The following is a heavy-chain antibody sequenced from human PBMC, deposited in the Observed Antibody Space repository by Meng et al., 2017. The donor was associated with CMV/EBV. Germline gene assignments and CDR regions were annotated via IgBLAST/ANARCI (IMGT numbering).Heavy chain of an antibody. CDR1: GYTFTSYD. D-gene: IGHD5-24*01. J-gene: IGHJ6*02. Sequence: ASVKVSCKASGYTFTSYDINWVRQATGQGLEWMGWMNPNSGNTGYAQKFQGRVTITRNTSISTDYMELSSLRSEDTAVYYCARGFRDAGGTYYYYGMDVWGQGTTVTVSS. V-gene: IGHV1-8*03. CDR3: ARGFRDAGGTYYYYGMDV. CDR2: MNPNSGNT.